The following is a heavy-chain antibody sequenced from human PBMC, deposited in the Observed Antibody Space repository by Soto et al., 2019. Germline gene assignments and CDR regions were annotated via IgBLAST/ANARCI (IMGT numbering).Heavy chain of an antibody. CDR1: GGSISSGGYS. CDR2: IYHSGST. CDR3: ARGTLAYDFARGFYPEAFDD. V-gene: IGHV4-30-2*05. J-gene: IGHJ4*02. D-gene: IGHD3-3*01. Sequence: PSETLSLTCAVSGGSISSGGYSWNWIRQPPGKGLEWIGYIYHSGSTLYNPSLKSRMTISLDASQNQFSLRLTSVTAADTALFYCARGTLAYDFARGFYPEAFDDWGQGTLVTVS.